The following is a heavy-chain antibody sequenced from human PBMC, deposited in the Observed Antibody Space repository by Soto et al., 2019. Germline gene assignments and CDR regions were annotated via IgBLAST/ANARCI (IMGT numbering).Heavy chain of an antibody. V-gene: IGHV1-18*04. Sequence: GASVKVSCKASGYTFTSYGISCVRQAPGQVLEWMGWISAYNGNTNYAQKLQGRVTMTTDTSTSPAYMELRRLRSDDTAVYYCARDPRSLRLIHRSSYYFTYWGKGPLSPAS. J-gene: IGHJ4*02. CDR1: GYTFTSYG. CDR3: ARDPRSLRLIHRSSYYFTY. D-gene: IGHD5-18*01. CDR2: ISAYNGNT.